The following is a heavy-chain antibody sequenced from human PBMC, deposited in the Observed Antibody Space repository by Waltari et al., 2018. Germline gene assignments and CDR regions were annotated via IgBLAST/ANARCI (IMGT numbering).Heavy chain of an antibody. Sequence: VQLQESGPGLVKPSEPLSLSCDVPWDSITSPFWSWIRQAPGKGLEWIGYMYFSGTHNYNPSLKSRVTISIDTSKNHFSLNLRSVTAADTAIYYCARLPRGSVIIGAFDIWGQGTQVTVSS. V-gene: IGHV4-59*11. J-gene: IGHJ3*02. CDR1: WDSITSPF. D-gene: IGHD3-22*01. CDR2: MYFSGTH. CDR3: ARLPRGSVIIGAFDI.